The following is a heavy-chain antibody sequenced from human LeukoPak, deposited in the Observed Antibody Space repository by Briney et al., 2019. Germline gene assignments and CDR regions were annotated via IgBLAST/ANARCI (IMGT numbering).Heavy chain of an antibody. CDR1: GFIFSSYV. J-gene: IGHJ4*02. CDR3: AKTAAAVTMHYFDY. V-gene: IGHV3-23*01. D-gene: IGHD4-17*01. CDR2: ISGSGGTT. Sequence: GGSLRLSCAASGFIFSSYVMNWVRQAPGKGLEWVSTISGSGGTTYYADSVKGRFTISRDNSKNTLSLQMNSLRAGDTAVYYCAKTAAAVTMHYFDYWGQGTLVTVSS.